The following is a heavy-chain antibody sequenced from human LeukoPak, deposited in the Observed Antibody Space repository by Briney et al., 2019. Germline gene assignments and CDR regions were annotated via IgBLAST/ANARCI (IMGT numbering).Heavy chain of an antibody. Sequence: GGSLRLSCAASELSVSDNYMSWVRQAPGKGLEWVSILYSGGNTYYTDSVKGRFTISRDTSKNTLYLQMNSLRADDTAVYYCVRTQPRSRLLDRWGQGTLVTVSS. CDR1: ELSVSDNY. CDR3: VRTQPRSRLLDR. V-gene: IGHV3-53*01. CDR2: LYSGGNT. D-gene: IGHD1-26*01. J-gene: IGHJ5*02.